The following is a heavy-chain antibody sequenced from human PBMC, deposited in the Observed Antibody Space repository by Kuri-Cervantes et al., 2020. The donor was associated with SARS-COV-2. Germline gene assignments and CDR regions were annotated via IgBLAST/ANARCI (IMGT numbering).Heavy chain of an antibody. V-gene: IGHV3-23*01. CDR2: ISGSGGST. CDR3: AKVAQLTYCGGDCYFYYYYGMDV. J-gene: IGHJ6*02. D-gene: IGHD2-21*01. Sequence: GESLKISCAASGFTFSSYAMSWVRQAPGKGLEWVSAISGSGGSTYYADSVKGRFTISRDNSKNTLYLQMNSLRAEDTAVYYCAKVAQLTYCGGDCYFYYYYGMDVWARGTTVPVSS. CDR1: GFTFSSYA.